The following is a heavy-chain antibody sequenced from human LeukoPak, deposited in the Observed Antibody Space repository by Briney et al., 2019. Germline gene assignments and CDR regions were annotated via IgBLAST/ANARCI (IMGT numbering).Heavy chain of an antibody. D-gene: IGHD3-10*01. J-gene: IGHJ3*02. Sequence: PGGSLRLSCAASGFTFSDYYMSWIRQAPGKGLEWVSYISSSGSTIYYADSVKGRFTISRDNAKNSLYLQMNSLRAEDTAVYYCARDGGLTGPPRVDDAFDIWGQGTMVTVSS. V-gene: IGHV3-11*04. CDR1: GFTFSDYY. CDR3: ARDGGLTGPPRVDDAFDI. CDR2: ISSSGSTI.